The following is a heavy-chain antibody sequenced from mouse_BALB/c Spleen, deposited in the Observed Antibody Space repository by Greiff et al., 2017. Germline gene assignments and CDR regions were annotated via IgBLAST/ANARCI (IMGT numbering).Heavy chain of an antibody. CDR1: GDSITSGY. V-gene: IGHV3-8*02. D-gene: IGHD2-3*01. Sequence: VQLQQSGPSLVKPSQTLSLTCSVTGDSITSGYWNWIRKFPGNKLEYMGYISYSGSTYYNPSLKSRISITRDTSKNQYYLQLNSVTTEDTATYYCARKKAYDGYYAYAMDYWGQGTSVTVSS. CDR2: ISYSGST. J-gene: IGHJ4*01. CDR3: ARKKAYDGYYAYAMDY.